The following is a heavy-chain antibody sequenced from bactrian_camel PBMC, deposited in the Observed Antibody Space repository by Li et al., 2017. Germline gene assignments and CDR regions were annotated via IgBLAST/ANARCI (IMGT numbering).Heavy chain of an antibody. CDR3: VKDQRVRGWMVSSGVEYDF. V-gene: IGHV3S1*01. Sequence: VQLVESGGGSVQAGGSLRLSCAAPGYRYDTYCMGWFRQAPGKERDWVATDNGVGTTYYGDSVKGRFAISRDNTKNTVHLQLNDLKPEDAGIYFCVKDQRVRGWMVSSGVEYDFWGQGTQVTVS. CDR1: GYRYDTYC. CDR2: TDNGVGTT. D-gene: IGHD3*01. J-gene: IGHJ4*01.